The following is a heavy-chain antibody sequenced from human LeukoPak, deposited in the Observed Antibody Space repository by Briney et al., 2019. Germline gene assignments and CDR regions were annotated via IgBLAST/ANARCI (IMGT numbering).Heavy chain of an antibody. J-gene: IGHJ6*02. Sequence: SQTLSLTCAISGDSFSSNSAAWNWIRQSPSRGLEWLGRTYYGPKWYNDYGVSVKSRITINADTSKNQFSLQLNPVTPEDTAVYYCARGKWNHYGMDVWGQGTTVTVSS. CDR2: TYYGPKWYN. CDR1: GDSFSSNSAA. CDR3: ARGKWNHYGMDV. V-gene: IGHV6-1*01. D-gene: IGHD1-1*01.